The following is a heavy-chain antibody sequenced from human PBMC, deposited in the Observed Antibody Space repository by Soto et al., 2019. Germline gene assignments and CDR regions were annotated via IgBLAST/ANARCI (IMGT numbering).Heavy chain of an antibody. CDR3: ARTFDTITYYFDY. J-gene: IGHJ4*02. Sequence: QVHLVESGGGVGQPGGSLRLACAASEFSFSSYAMHWIRQAPGKGPEWVAVISFDGNIIQYADSVKGRFIISRDNIKNTLYLQMNSLRGEDTAVYYCARTFDTITYYFDYWGQGTQVTVTS. CDR1: EFSFSSYA. D-gene: IGHD3-9*01. CDR2: ISFDGNII. V-gene: IGHV3-30-3*01.